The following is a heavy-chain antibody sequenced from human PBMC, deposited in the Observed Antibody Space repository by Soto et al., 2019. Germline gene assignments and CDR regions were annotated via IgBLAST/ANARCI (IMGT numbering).Heavy chain of an antibody. CDR2: ISAYNGNT. Sequence: GASVKVSCKASGGTFSNYPISWVRQAPGQGLEWMGWISAYNGNTNYAQKLQGRVTMTTDTSTSTAYMELRSLRSDDTAVYYCARDKYQLLSKGHNWFDPWGQGTLVTVSS. CDR3: ARDKYQLLSKGHNWFDP. D-gene: IGHD2-2*01. CDR1: GGTFSNYP. V-gene: IGHV1-18*01. J-gene: IGHJ5*02.